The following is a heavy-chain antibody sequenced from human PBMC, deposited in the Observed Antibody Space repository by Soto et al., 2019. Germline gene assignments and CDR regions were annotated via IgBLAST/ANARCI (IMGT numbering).Heavy chain of an antibody. CDR2: INAGNGNT. Sequence: QVQLVQSGAEVKKPGASVKVSCKASGYTFTSYAMHWVRQAPEQRLEWMGWINAGNGNTKYSQKFQGRVTITRDTSASTAYMELSSLRSEDTAVYYCARDMVRGVNWFDPWGQGTLVTVSS. D-gene: IGHD3-10*01. J-gene: IGHJ5*02. CDR1: GYTFTSYA. V-gene: IGHV1-3*01. CDR3: ARDMVRGVNWFDP.